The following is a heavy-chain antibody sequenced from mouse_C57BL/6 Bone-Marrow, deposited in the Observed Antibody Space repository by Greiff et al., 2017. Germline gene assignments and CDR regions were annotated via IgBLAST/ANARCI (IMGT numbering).Heavy chain of an antibody. J-gene: IGHJ3*01. CDR3: ARRGSLLAY. CDR2: IYPRSGNT. CDR1: GYAFTSYG. V-gene: IGHV1-81*01. Sequence: QVHVKQSGAELARPGASVKLSCKAYGYAFTSYGISWVKQRTGQGLEWIGEIYPRSGNTYYTEKFKGKATMSADKSSSTAYMQLRSLTSEDSAVSLWARRGSLLAYWGQGTLVTVSA.